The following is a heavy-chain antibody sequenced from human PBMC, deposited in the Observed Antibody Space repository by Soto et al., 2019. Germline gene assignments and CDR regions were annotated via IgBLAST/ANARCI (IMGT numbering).Heavy chain of an antibody. J-gene: IGHJ4*02. Sequence: SETLSLTCTVSGGSIRDYYWGWIRQSPGKGLEWIGYIYYTGTTKYNPSLKSRVTISVDSSKNQFSLKLDSVTAADTAVSYCARLGGYYQAFDSWGQGTLVTVS. CDR3: ARLGGYYQAFDS. CDR1: GGSIRDYY. D-gene: IGHD3-22*01. V-gene: IGHV4-59*08. CDR2: IYYTGTT.